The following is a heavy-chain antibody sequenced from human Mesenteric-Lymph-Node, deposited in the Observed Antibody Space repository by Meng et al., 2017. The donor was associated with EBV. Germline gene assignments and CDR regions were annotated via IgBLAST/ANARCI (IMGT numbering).Heavy chain of an antibody. J-gene: IGHJ4*02. CDR3: ASQGYYDSGAWGDYFDY. D-gene: IGHD3-22*01. Sequence: VQPQESGPGLVKPSGTLSLTCSVSGDSVNSATYYWSWLRKPPGKGLEWIASVHSTGSTNYNPSLMSRVTISLDTSKSQFSLTLTYVTAADTAVYYCASQGYYDSGAWGDYFDYWGQGSLVTVSS. V-gene: IGHV4-61*01. CDR1: GDSVNSATYY. CDR2: VHSTGST.